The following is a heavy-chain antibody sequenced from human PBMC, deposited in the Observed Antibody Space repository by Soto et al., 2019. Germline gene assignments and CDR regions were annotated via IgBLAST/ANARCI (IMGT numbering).Heavy chain of an antibody. CDR3: ARTSSEGDSYGMDV. Sequence: SETLSLTCTVSGGSISGGGYYWSWICQHPGTGLEWIGYIYYSGSTYYNPSLKSRVTISVDTSKNQFSLKLSSVTAADTAVYYCARTSSEGDSYGMDVWGQGTTVTVSS. CDR1: GGSISGGGYY. J-gene: IGHJ6*02. V-gene: IGHV4-31*03. CDR2: IYYSGST. D-gene: IGHD6-6*01.